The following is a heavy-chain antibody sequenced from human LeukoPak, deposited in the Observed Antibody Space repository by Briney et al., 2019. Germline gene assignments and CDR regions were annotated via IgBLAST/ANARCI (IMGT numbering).Heavy chain of an antibody. CDR3: ARLAQQLAGYDYYYYMDV. CDR1: GFTFSSYT. D-gene: IGHD6-13*01. J-gene: IGHJ6*03. V-gene: IGHV3-21*01. Sequence: PGGSLRLSCAASGFTFSSYTMNWVRQAPGKGLEWVSSISSSGSYIYYADSMKGRFTISRDNAKNSLSLQMNSLRAEDTAVYYCARLAQQLAGYDYYYYMDVWGKGTTVTVSS. CDR2: ISSSGSYI.